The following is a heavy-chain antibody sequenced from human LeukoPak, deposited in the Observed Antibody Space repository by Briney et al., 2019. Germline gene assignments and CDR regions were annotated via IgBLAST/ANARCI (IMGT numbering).Heavy chain of an antibody. J-gene: IGHJ3*02. CDR1: GYSISSGYY. D-gene: IGHD2-2*01. CDR2: IYHSGST. CDR3: ASVPDAFDI. Sequence: PSETLSLTCTVSGYSISSGYYWGWIRQPPGKGLEWIGSIYHSGSTYYNPSLKHRVTIPVDTSKNQFPLKLSSVTAADTAVYYCASVPDAFDIWGQGTMVTVSS. V-gene: IGHV4-38-2*02.